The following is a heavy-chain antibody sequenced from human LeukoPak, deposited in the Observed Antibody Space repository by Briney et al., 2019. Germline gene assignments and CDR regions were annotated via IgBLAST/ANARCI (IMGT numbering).Heavy chain of an antibody. D-gene: IGHD1-20*01. CDR3: AKANGNWNDRLLDY. V-gene: IGHV3-30*18. CDR2: ISNDGTNK. Sequence: PGRSLRLSCAASGFTFSNYGMHWVRQAPGKGLEWVAVISNDGTNKYYADSVKGRFTFSRDNSKTTLYLQMNSLRTEDTAVYYCAKANGNWNDRLLDYWGQGTLVTVSS. J-gene: IGHJ4*02. CDR1: GFTFSNYG.